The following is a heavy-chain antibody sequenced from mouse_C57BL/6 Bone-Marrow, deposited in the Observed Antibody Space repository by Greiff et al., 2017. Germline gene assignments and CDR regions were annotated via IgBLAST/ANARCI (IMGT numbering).Heavy chain of an antibody. D-gene: IGHD2-4*01. CDR3: TRDQGGSMITTFAY. CDR2: ISSGGDYI. J-gene: IGHJ3*01. CDR1: GFTFSSYA. V-gene: IGHV5-9-1*02. Sequence: EVKLEESGEGLVKPGGSLKLSCAASGFTFSSYAMSWVRQTPEKRLEWVAYISSGGDYIYYADTVKGRFTISRDNARNTLYLQMSSLKSEDTAMYYCTRDQGGSMITTFAYWGQGTLVTVSA.